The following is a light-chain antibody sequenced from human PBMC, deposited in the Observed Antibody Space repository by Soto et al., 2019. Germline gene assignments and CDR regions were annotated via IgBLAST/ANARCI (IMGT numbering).Light chain of an antibody. CDR2: SAF. V-gene: IGKV1-39*01. CDR3: QQSYSRPRT. CDR1: QSITSY. J-gene: IGKJ1*01. Sequence: DIQMTQSPSSLSASVEDRVTITCRASQSITSYLNWYQQKPGKAPNLLIYSAFSLESGVPSRFSGSGSGTDYTLTISSLQPEDFATYFCQQSYSRPRTFGQGTKVDI.